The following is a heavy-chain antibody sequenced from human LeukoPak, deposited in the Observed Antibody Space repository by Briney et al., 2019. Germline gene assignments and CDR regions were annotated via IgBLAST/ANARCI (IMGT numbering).Heavy chain of an antibody. Sequence: GASVKVSCKASGYTFTSYGISWVRQAPGQGLEWMGWISAYNGNTNYAQKLQGRATMTTDTSTSTAYMELRSLRSDDTAVYYCARVGYSSGWYSGKGYWGQGTLVTVSS. J-gene: IGHJ4*02. V-gene: IGHV1-18*01. CDR1: GYTFTSYG. CDR2: ISAYNGNT. D-gene: IGHD6-19*01. CDR3: ARVGYSSGWYSGKGY.